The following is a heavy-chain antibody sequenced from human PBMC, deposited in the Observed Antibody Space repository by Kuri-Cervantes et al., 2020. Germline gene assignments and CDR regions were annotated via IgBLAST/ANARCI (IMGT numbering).Heavy chain of an antibody. D-gene: IGHD3-10*01. CDR1: GYTFTSYD. J-gene: IGHJ3*02. Sequence: ASVKVSCKASGYTFTSYDISWVRQATGQGLEWMGWMNPNSGNTGYAQKFQGRVTMTRNTSISTAYMELSRLRSDDTAVYYCASGGSYLQDAFDIWGQGTMVTVSS. CDR2: MNPNSGNT. CDR3: ASGGSYLQDAFDI. V-gene: IGHV1-8*02.